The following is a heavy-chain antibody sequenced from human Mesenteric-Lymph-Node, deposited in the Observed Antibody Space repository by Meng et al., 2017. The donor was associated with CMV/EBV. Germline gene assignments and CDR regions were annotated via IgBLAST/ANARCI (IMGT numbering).Heavy chain of an antibody. D-gene: IGHD3-10*01. Sequence: GESLKISCEASGFTFSIYGMHWVRQAPGKGLVWVSRINNDGSSTSYADSVKGRFTISRDNAKNTLYLQMNSLRAKDTAVYYCARDREPYYYGSGSRRNWFDPWGQGTLVTVSS. CDR3: ARDREPYYYGSGSRRNWFDP. V-gene: IGHV3-74*01. J-gene: IGHJ5*02. CDR1: GFTFSIYG. CDR2: INNDGSST.